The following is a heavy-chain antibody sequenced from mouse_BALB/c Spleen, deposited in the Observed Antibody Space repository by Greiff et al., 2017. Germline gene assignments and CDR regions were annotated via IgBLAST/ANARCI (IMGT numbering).Heavy chain of an antibody. J-gene: IGHJ4*01. CDR3: AAFITTVVATGDYYAMDY. D-gene: IGHD1-1*01. CDR1: GFTFSSYT. V-gene: IGHV5-9*03. Sequence: DVKLVESGGGLVKPGGSLKLSCAASGFTFSSYTMSWVRQTPEKRLEWVATISSGGGNTYYPDSVKGRFTISRDNAKNNLYLQMSSLRSEDTALYYCAAFITTVVATGDYYAMDYWGQGTSVTVSS. CDR2: ISSGGGNT.